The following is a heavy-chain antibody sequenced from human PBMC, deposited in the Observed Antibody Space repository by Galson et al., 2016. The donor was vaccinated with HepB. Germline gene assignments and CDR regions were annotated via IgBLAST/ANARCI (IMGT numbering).Heavy chain of an antibody. CDR1: GYTFSDYY. CDR3: ARPYYSSASYDRFDF. V-gene: IGHV1-2*02. Sequence: SVKVSCKASGYTFSDYYIHWVRQAPGQGLEWMGCVNPDTGDTTYGDKSQGRVTLTRDRSINTAFLELRSLRSDDTAICYCARPYYSSASYDRFDFWGQGSLVTVSS. D-gene: IGHD3-16*01. CDR2: VNPDTGDT. J-gene: IGHJ4*02.